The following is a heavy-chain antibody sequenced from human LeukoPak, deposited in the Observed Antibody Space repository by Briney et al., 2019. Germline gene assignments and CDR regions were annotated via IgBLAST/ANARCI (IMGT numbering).Heavy chain of an antibody. CDR3: ARDSSSSGWLEFDY. D-gene: IGHD6-19*01. Sequence: GGSLRLSCAASGFTVSSKYMSWVRQAPGKGLEWVSSISSSSSYIYYADSVKGRFTISRDNAKNSLYLQMNSLRAEDTAVYYCARDSSSSGWLEFDYWGQGTLVTVSS. J-gene: IGHJ4*02. CDR2: ISSSSSYI. V-gene: IGHV3-21*01. CDR1: GFTVSSKY.